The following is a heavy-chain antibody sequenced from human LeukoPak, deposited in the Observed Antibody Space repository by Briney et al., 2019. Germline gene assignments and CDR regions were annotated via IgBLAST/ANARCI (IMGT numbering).Heavy chain of an antibody. CDR2: ISYDGSNK. CDR1: GFTFSSYA. J-gene: IGHJ4*02. V-gene: IGHV3-30-3*01. Sequence: PGGSLRLSCAASGFTFSSYAMHWVRQAPGKELEWVAVISYDGSNKYYADSVKGRFTISRDNSKNTLYLQMNSLRAEDTAVYYCARDKDSSGWYLFDYWGQGTLVTVSS. CDR3: ARDKDSSGWYLFDY. D-gene: IGHD6-19*01.